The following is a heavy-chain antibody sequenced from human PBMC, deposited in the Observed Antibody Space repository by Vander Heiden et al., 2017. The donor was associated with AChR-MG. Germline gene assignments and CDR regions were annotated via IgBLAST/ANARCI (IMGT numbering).Heavy chain of an antibody. Sequence: EVQLLESGGGLVQPGGSLRLSCAASGFTFSSYAMSWVRQAPGKGLEGVSAISGSGGSTYYADSVKGRFTISRDNSKNTLYLQMNSLRAEDTAVYYCAKDIVVVPAAIWDYWGQGTLVTVSS. D-gene: IGHD2-2*01. V-gene: IGHV3-23*01. CDR3: AKDIVVVPAAIWDY. J-gene: IGHJ4*02. CDR1: GFTFSSYA. CDR2: ISGSGGST.